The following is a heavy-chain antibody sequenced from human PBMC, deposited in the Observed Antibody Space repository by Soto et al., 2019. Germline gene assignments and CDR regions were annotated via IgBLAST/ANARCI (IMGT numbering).Heavy chain of an antibody. CDR3: ARRDTAMSTFGPTSAFDI. CDR1: GGTFSSYA. V-gene: IGHV1-69*01. CDR2: IIPIFGTA. D-gene: IGHD5-18*01. Sequence: QAQLVQSGAEVKKPGSSVKVSCKASGGTFSSYAISWVRQAPGQGLEWMGGIIPIFGTANYAQKFQGRVTITADESTSTAYTELSSLRSEDTAVYYCARRDTAMSTFGPTSAFDIWGQGTMVTVSS. J-gene: IGHJ3*02.